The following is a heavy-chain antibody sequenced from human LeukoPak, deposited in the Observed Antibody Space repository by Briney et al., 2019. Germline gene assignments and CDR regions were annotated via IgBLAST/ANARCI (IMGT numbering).Heavy chain of an antibody. CDR1: GYTLTELS. V-gene: IGHV1-24*01. CDR2: FDPEDGET. CDR3: ATATSIAVAGTLAFDI. Sequence: ASVKVSCKVSGYTLTELSMHWVRQAPGKGLEWMGGFDPEDGETIYAQKFQGRVTMTEDTSTDTAYMELSSLRSEDTAVYYCATATSIAVAGTLAFDIWGQGTMVTVS. D-gene: IGHD6-19*01. J-gene: IGHJ3*02.